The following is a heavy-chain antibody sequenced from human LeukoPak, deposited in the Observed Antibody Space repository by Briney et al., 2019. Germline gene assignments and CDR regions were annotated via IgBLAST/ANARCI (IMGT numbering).Heavy chain of an antibody. V-gene: IGHV1-2*06. CDR1: GYTFTGYY. CDR3: ARERRGSSWSTKSYNWFDP. CDR2: INPNSGGT. J-gene: IGHJ5*02. D-gene: IGHD6-13*01. Sequence: ASVKVSCKASGYTFTGYYMHWVRQAPGRGLEWMGRINPNSGGTNYARKFQGRVTMTRDTSISTAYMELSRLRSDDTAVYYCARERRGSSWSTKSYNWFDPWGQGTLVTVSS.